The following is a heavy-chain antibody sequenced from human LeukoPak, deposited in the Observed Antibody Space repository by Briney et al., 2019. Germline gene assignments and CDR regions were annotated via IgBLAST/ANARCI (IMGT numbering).Heavy chain of an antibody. J-gene: IGHJ4*02. CDR3: ARARGYSGYDSGDY. CDR2: IYSGGST. D-gene: IGHD5-12*01. CDR1: GFTVSSNY. V-gene: IGHV3-53*01. Sequence: GGSLRLSCAASGFTVSSNYMSWVRQAPGKGLEWVSVIYSGGSTYYADSVKGRFTISRDNSKNTLYLQMDSLRAEDTAVYYCARARGYSGYDSGDYWGQGTLVTVSS.